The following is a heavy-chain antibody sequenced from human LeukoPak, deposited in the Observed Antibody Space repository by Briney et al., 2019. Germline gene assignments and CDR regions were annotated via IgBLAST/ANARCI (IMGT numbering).Heavy chain of an antibody. J-gene: IGHJ2*01. Sequence: GGSLRLSCAASGFTFSSYAMSWVRQAPGKGLEWVSAISGSGGSTYYADSVKGRFTISRDNSKNTLYLQMNSLRAEDTAVYYCAKDPIEGYGDYQGVWYFDLWGRGTLVTVSS. D-gene: IGHD4-17*01. V-gene: IGHV3-23*01. CDR2: ISGSGGST. CDR3: AKDPIEGYGDYQGVWYFDL. CDR1: GFTFSSYA.